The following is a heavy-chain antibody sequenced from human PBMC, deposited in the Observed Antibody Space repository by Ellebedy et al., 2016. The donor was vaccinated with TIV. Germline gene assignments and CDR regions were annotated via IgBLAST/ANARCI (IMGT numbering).Heavy chain of an antibody. J-gene: IGHJ2*01. Sequence: PGGSLRLSCAASGFTFSRFGMHWVRQAPGQGLEWVAVVSYAGNNKYYADSVKGRFTISRDNAKNSLYLQMNSLRAEDTAVYYCARDIYYYESSGYYYVPWYFDLWGRGTLVTVSS. V-gene: IGHV3-30*03. CDR2: VSYAGNNK. CDR3: ARDIYYYESSGYYYVPWYFDL. CDR1: GFTFSRFG. D-gene: IGHD3-22*01.